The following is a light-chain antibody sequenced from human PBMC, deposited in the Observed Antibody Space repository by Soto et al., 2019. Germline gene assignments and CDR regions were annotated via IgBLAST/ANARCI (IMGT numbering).Light chain of an antibody. J-gene: IGKJ4*01. CDR1: QSVSDNY. CDR2: GAS. V-gene: IGKV3-20*01. CDR3: QQYGGSPRVS. Sequence: EIVLTQSPGALSLSPGERATLSCRASQSVSDNYLAWYQQKPGQAPRLLIYGASIRATGIPDRFSGSGSGADSTLTISRLEPEDFAVYYCQQYGGSPRVSFGGGTKVEIK.